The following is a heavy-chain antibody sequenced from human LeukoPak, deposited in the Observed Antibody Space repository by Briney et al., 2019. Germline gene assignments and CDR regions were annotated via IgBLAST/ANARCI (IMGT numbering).Heavy chain of an antibody. CDR3: ARRAAAAIVYYYYSMDV. CDR2: IYHSGST. CDR1: GSSISSGYY. V-gene: IGHV4-38-2*02. Sequence: SETLSLTCSVSGSSISSGYYWGWIRQPPGKGLEWIGSIYHSGSTNYNPSLKGRVTISLDRSKNQFSLKLNSVTAADTAVYYCARRAAAAIVYYYYSMDVWGKGITVTVSS. D-gene: IGHD2-2*02. J-gene: IGHJ6*03.